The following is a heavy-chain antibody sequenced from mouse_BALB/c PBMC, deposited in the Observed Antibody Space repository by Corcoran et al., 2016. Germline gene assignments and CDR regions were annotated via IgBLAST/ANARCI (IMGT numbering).Heavy chain of an antibody. V-gene: IGHV1-4*02. CDR1: GYTFTSYT. CDR3: ARRILRLRRYTMDY. J-gene: IGHJ4*01. D-gene: IGHD1-2*01. CDR2: INPSSGYT. Sequence: QVQLQQSAAELARPGASVTMSCKASGYTFTSYTMHWVKQRPGQGLEWIGYINPSSGYTEYNQKFKDKTTLTADKSASTAYMELSRLTSEDSAVYYCARRILRLRRYTMDYGGSGSSVTVSS.